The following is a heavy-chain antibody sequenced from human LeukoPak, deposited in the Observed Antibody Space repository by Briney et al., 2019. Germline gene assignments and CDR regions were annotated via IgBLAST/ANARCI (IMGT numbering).Heavy chain of an antibody. CDR2: IHYSGNT. V-gene: IGHV4-59*01. CDR3: AGAGGVTTAPLDLDI. J-gene: IGHJ2*01. CDR1: GDSIRNYY. Sequence: SETLSLTCSVSGDSIRNYYWSWIRQPPGKGLEWVGHIHYSGNTDYNPSLKGRVTISLDVSKNQFFLRLSSVTAADTAVYYCAGAGGVTTAPLDLDIWGRGTLVTVSA. D-gene: IGHD4-17*01.